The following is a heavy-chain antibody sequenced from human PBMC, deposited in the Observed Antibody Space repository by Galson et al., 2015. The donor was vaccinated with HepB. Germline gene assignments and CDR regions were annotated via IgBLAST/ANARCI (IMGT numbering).Heavy chain of an antibody. CDR2: FDPEDGEI. CDR3: AMDSFTSYYGSGTPRGAFDI. CDR1: GYSLTESS. J-gene: IGHJ3*02. V-gene: IGHV1-24*01. Sequence: SVKVSCKVSGYSLTESSMYWVRQAPGKGLEWRGDFDPEDGEIVYAQKFQGRVSMTEDTSAETAYMELSSLRSEDTAVYYCAMDSFTSYYGSGTPRGAFDIWGQGTMVTVSS. D-gene: IGHD3-10*01.